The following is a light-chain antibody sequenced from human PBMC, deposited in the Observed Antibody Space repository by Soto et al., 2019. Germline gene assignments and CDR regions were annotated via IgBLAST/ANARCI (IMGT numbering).Light chain of an antibody. CDR3: QQYSTWA. CDR2: GAT. V-gene: IGKV3-15*01. J-gene: IGKJ4*01. CDR1: QSISNN. Sequence: EIVMTQSPATLSVSPGERATLSCRASQSISNNLAWYQQKPGQAPRLLIYGATTRATGVPVRFSGSGSGTEFTLTISSLQSEDLAVYYCQQYSTWAFGGGTKVEIK.